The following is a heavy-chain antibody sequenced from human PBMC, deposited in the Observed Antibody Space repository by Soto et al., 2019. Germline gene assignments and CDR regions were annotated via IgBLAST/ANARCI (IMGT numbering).Heavy chain of an antibody. V-gene: IGHV1-18*04. D-gene: IGHD2-2*01. J-gene: IGHJ4*02. CDR2: ISLYNGNT. CDR1: DFSFTSHG. CDR3: AIYHLELFRFDY. Sequence: QIQLVQSGPEVKKPGASMKVSCKAYDFSFTSHGISWVRQAPGQGLEWMGWISLYNGNTSYAQQFQGRVTMTTDTSTSTAYMALRSLRSDDTAMYYFAIYHLELFRFDYWGQGTLVTVSS.